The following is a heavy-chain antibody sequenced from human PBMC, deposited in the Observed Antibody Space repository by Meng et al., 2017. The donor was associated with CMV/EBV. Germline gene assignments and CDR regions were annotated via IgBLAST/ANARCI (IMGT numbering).Heavy chain of an antibody. J-gene: IGHJ4*02. Sequence: GGSLRLSCAASGFTFSSYAMSWVRQAPGKGLEWVSSISSSSSYIYYADSVKGRFTISRDNAKNSLYLQMNSLRAEDTAVYYCARDISSGWEEYYFDYWGQGTLVTVSS. CDR2: ISSSSSYI. CDR1: GFTFSSYA. CDR3: ARDISSGWEEYYFDY. V-gene: IGHV3-21*01. D-gene: IGHD6-19*01.